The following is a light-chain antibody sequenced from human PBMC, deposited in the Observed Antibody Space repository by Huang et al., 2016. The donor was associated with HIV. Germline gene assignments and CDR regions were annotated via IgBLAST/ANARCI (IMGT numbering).Light chain of an antibody. CDR1: QSIINN. J-gene: IGKJ4*01. CDR3: QQYNNWPPLLT. CDR2: GAS. V-gene: IGKV3-15*01. Sequence: EIVLTQTPATLSLSPGESAALSCRATQSIINNLAWYQQKAGQSPRLLIDGASTRATGIPARFRGSGSGTDFTLTISSLQSEDFAVYYCQQYNNWPPLLTFGGGTKVEIK.